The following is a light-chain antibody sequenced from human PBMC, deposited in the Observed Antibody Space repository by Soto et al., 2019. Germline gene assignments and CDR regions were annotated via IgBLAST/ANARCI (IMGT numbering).Light chain of an antibody. J-gene: IGLJ1*01. CDR3: SSYTGISTYV. Sequence: QSALTQPASVSGSPGQSITISCTGTSSDVGGYHYVSCYQQHPGKAPKLMIYDVTNRPSGVSNRFSCSKAGNTASLTISRLQDDDSADYYCSSYTGISTYVFGTGTKVTVL. CDR2: DVT. V-gene: IGLV2-14*03. CDR1: SSDVGGYHY.